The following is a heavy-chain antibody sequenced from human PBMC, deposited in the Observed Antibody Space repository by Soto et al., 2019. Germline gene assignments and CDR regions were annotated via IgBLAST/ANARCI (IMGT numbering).Heavy chain of an antibody. CDR1: GGSISSYY. V-gene: IGHV4-59*01. Sequence: SSETLSLTCTVPGGSISSYYWSWIRQPPGKGLEWIGYIYYSGSTNYNPSLKSRVTISVDTSKNQFSLKLSSVTAADTAVYYCARCSGYSYGFDYWGQGTLVTVSS. J-gene: IGHJ4*02. CDR2: IYYSGST. D-gene: IGHD5-18*01. CDR3: ARCSGYSYGFDY.